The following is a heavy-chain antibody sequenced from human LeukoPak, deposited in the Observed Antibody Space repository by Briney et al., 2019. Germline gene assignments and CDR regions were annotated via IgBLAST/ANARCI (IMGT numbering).Heavy chain of an antibody. D-gene: IGHD5-18*01. CDR2: IKSDGSST. CDR1: GFTFSSYW. J-gene: IGHJ5*02. CDR3: ARDRGYSYGYAWFDP. Sequence: GGSLRLSCAASGFTFSSYWMHWVRQAPGKGLVWVSRIKSDGSSTSYADSVKGRFTISRDNAKNTLYLQMNSLRAEDTAVYYCARDRGYSYGYAWFDPWGQGTLVTVSS. V-gene: IGHV3-74*01.